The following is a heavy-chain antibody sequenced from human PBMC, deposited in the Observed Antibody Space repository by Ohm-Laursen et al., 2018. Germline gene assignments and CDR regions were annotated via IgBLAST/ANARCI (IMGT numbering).Heavy chain of an antibody. CDR2: IKPDASEE. V-gene: IGHV3-7*01. CDR3: ARDRIVARRGDFDC. CDR1: GFTMRNYW. D-gene: IGHD6-6*01. J-gene: IGHJ4*02. Sequence: SLRLSCAASGFTMRNYWMSWVRQAPGKGLEWVANIKPDASEEHYVDSVKGRFTISRDNANNSVYLQMNSLRAEDTAVYYCARDRIVARRGDFDCWGQGTLVTVSS.